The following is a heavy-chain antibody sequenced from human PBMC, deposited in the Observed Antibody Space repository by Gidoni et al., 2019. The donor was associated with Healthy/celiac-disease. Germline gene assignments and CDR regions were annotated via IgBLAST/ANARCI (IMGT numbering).Heavy chain of an antibody. CDR1: GFTFSSYA. D-gene: IGHD3-22*01. CDR2: LSYDGSNN. J-gene: IGHJ3*02. Sequence: QVQLVESGGGVVQPGRSVRLSCAASGFTFSSYAMHWVRQAPGKGLGWVAVLSYDGSNNYYADSVKGRFTISRDNSKNTLYLQMNSLRAEDTAVYYCASAEDSIVVVNLPLIWGQGTMVTVSS. V-gene: IGHV3-30-3*01. CDR3: ASAEDSIVVVNLPLI.